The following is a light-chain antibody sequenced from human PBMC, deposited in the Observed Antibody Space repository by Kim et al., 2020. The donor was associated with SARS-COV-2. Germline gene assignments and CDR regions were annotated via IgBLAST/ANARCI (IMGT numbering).Light chain of an antibody. CDR3: QAWDSSTAV. V-gene: IGLV3-1*01. CDR2: QDS. Sequence: SYELTQPPSVSVSPGQTASITCPGDKLGDKYACWYQQKPGQSPVLVIYQDSKRPSGIPERFSGCNSGNTATLTISGTQARDEADYYCQAWDSSTAVFGGG. CDR1: KLGDKY. J-gene: IGLJ3*02.